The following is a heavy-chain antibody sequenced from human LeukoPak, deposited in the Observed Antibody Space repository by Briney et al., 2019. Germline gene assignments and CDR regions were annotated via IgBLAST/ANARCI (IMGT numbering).Heavy chain of an antibody. CDR1: GFTFNTYV. CDR3: VRDKDGYNF. J-gene: IGHJ4*02. Sequence: AGGSLRLSCAASGFTFNTYVMHWDRQAPGKGLVWVARIDTDGKTTTYADSVKGRFTISRDNAKNMLYVQMNSLRAEDTAVYYCVRDKDGYNFWGQGTLVSVSS. D-gene: IGHD5-24*01. CDR2: IDTDGKTT. V-gene: IGHV3-74*01.